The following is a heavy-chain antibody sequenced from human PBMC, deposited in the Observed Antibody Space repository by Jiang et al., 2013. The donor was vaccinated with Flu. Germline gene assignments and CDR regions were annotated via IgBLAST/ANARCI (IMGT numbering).Heavy chain of an antibody. CDR3: TRDLVRDIXLIPVTYFDY. CDR2: IRNKLYRGTT. J-gene: IGHJ4*02. D-gene: IGHD3-10*01. CDR1: GFTFGDYA. Sequence: VQLLESGGGLVQPGRSLRLSCTASGFTFGDYAVSWLRQAPGKGLEWVGFIRNKLYRGTTDYAASVKGRFTISRDDSKSIAYLQMSSLKTEDTAVYYCTRDLVRDIXLIPVTYFDYWGQGALVTVSS. V-gene: IGHV3-49*03.